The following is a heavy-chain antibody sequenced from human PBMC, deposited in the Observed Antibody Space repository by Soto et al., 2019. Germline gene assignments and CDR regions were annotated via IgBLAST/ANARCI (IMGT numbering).Heavy chain of an antibody. CDR3: ARYYYGSGPPNPDYYYYGMDV. V-gene: IGHV1-69*13. Sequence: GASVKVSCKASGGAFSSYAISWVRQAPGQGLEWMGGIIPIFGTANYAQKFQGRVTITADESTSTAYMELSSLRSEDTAVYYCARYYYGSGPPNPDYYYYGMDVWGQGTTVTVSS. D-gene: IGHD3-10*01. CDR1: GGAFSSYA. J-gene: IGHJ6*02. CDR2: IIPIFGTA.